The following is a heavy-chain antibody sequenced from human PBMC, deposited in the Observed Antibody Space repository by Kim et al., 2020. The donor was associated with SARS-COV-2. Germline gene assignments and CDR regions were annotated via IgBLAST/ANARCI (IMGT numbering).Heavy chain of an antibody. CDR2: IYYSGST. J-gene: IGHJ3*02. V-gene: IGHV4-30-4*01. CDR3: ARGQVAGSSAGIDI. CDR1: GGSISSGDYY. Sequence: SETLSLTCTVSGGSISSGDYYWSWIRQPPGKGLEWIGYIYYSGSTYYNPSLKSRVTISVDTSKNQFSLKLSSVTAADTAVYYCARGQVAGSSAGIDIWGQGTMVTVSS. D-gene: IGHD6-19*01.